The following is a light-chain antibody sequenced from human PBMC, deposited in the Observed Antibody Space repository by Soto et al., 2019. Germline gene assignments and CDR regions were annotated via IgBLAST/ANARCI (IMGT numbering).Light chain of an antibody. J-gene: IGKJ4*01. V-gene: IGKV3-11*01. Sequence: EIVLTHSPATLSLSPVERATLSFSSSQSVGSSLGLYQQKPGQAPRLLIYGASNRATGIPARFSVSGSGTDSALAITILGLEPFAVSYCQQRSNWTPLTFGGGTKVDIK. CDR1: QSVGSS. CDR3: QQRSNWTPLT. CDR2: GAS.